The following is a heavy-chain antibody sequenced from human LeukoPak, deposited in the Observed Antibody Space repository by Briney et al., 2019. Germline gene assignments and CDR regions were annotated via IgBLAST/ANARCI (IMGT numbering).Heavy chain of an antibody. V-gene: IGHV5-51*01. CDR2: IYPGDSDT. D-gene: IGHD4-23*01. CDR1: GYIFITYW. Sequence: KIGESLKISCKGSGYIFITYWIGWVRQMPGKGLEWMGIIYPGDSDTRYSPSFQGQVTISADKSINTAYLQWSSLKASDTAMYYCARPDDYGGKPAAFNIWGQGTMVTVSS. J-gene: IGHJ3*02. CDR3: ARPDDYGGKPAAFNI.